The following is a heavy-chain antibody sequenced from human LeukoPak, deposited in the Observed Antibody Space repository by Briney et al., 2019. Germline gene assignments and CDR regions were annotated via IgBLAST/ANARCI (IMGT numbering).Heavy chain of an antibody. CDR3: ATPGERNDAFDI. D-gene: IGHD7-27*01. J-gene: IGHJ3*02. CDR2: ISSSSSYI. V-gene: IGHV3-21*01. CDR1: GFTFSSYS. Sequence: GGSLRLSCAASGFTFSSYSMNWVRQPPGKGREWVSSISSSSSYIYYADSVKGRFTISRDNAKNSLYLQMNSLRAEDTAVYYCATPGERNDAFDIWGQGTMVTVSS.